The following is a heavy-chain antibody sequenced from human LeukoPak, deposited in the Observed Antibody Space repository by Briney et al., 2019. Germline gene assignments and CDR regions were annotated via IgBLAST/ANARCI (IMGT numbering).Heavy chain of an antibody. CDR3: ARELPGITMRVPNFQSSSCAFDI. CDR1: GFTFSDYY. CDR2: IKQDGSEK. V-gene: IGHV3-7*01. J-gene: IGHJ3*02. Sequence: GGSLRLSCAASGFTFSDYYMSWVRQAPGKGLEWVANIKQDGSEKYYVDSVKGRFTISRDNAKNSLHLQMDSLRAEDTAVYYCARELPGITMRVPNFQSSSCAFDIWGQGTMVTVSS. D-gene: IGHD3-22*01.